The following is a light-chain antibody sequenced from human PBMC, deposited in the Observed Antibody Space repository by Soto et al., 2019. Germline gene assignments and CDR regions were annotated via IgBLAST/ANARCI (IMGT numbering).Light chain of an antibody. V-gene: IGKV3-20*01. J-gene: IGKJ4*01. Sequence: EIALTQSPGTLSLSQGERATLSCRASQTVDSRYLAWYQQKPGQALGVLIYRSDIRAAGVPDRFSRSGSGTDFTLTISRLEPEDFAMYYCQHYGNSLLTFGGGTKLEIK. CDR2: RSD. CDR1: QTVDSRY. CDR3: QHYGNSLLT.